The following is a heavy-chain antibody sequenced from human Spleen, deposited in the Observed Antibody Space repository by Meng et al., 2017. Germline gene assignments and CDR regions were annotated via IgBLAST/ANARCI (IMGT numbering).Heavy chain of an antibody. J-gene: IGHJ4*02. CDR3: ATLIAVAGGEYYFDY. Sequence: GGSLRLSCAVSGYSITGSYNWGWIRQSPGKGLEWVANIKQDGSEKYYVDSVKGRFTISRDNAKNSLYLQMNSLRAEDTAVYYCATLIAVAGGEYYFDYWGQGTLVTVSS. CDR2: IKQDGSEK. CDR1: GYSITGSYN. V-gene: IGHV3-7*01. D-gene: IGHD6-19*01.